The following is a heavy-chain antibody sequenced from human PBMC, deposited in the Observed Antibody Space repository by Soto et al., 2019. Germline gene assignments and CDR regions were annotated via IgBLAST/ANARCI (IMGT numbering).Heavy chain of an antibody. CDR3: ARDTGVVVAATSYYYYGMDV. V-gene: IGHV4-61*01. CDR2: IYYSGST. Sequence: NPSETLSLTCTVSGGSVSSGSYYWSWIRQPPGKGLEWIGYIYYSGSTNYNPSLKSRVTISVDTSKNQFSLKLSSVTAADTAVYYCARDTGVVVAATSYYYYGMDVWGQGTTVTVSS. CDR1: GGSVSSGSYY. D-gene: IGHD2-15*01. J-gene: IGHJ6*02.